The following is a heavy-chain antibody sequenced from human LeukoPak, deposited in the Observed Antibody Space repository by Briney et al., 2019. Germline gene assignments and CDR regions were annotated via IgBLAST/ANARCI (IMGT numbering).Heavy chain of an antibody. J-gene: IGHJ3*02. CDR3: AKGQAFDI. CDR2: ISGSGAST. CDR1: GLTFNSYV. Sequence: GGSLRLSCAASGLTFNSYVMNWVRQAPGKGLEWVSAISGSGASTYYADSVKGRFTISRDNSKNTLSLQMNSLRAEDTAVYYCAKGQAFDIWGQGTMVTVSS. V-gene: IGHV3-23*01.